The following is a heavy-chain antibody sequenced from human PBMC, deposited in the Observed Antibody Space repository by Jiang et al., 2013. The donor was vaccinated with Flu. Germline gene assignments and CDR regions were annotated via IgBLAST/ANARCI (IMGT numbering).Heavy chain of an antibody. CDR3: AISRVYSSGWLDTFDY. CDR1: GGTFSSYA. J-gene: IGHJ4*02. D-gene: IGHD6-19*01. Sequence: VQLVESGAEVKRPGSSVKVSCKASGGTFSSYAISWVRQAPGQGLEWMGGIIPIFGTANYAQKFQGRVTITADESTSTAYMELSSLRSEDTAVYYCAISRVYSSGWLDTFDYWGQGTLVTVSS. V-gene: IGHV1-69*01. CDR2: IIPIFGTA.